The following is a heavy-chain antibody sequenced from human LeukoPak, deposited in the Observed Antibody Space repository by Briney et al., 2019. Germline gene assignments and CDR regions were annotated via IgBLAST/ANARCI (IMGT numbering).Heavy chain of an antibody. CDR2: IWYDGSNK. Sequence: GRSLRLSCAASGFTFSSYGMHWVRQAPGKGLEWVAVIWYDGSNKYYADSVKGRFTISRDNSKNTLYLQMNSLRAEDTAVYYCTSVTMVRGVIIANDYWGQGTLVTVSS. D-gene: IGHD3-10*01. CDR1: GFTFSSYG. V-gene: IGHV3-33*01. CDR3: TSVTMVRGVIIANDY. J-gene: IGHJ4*02.